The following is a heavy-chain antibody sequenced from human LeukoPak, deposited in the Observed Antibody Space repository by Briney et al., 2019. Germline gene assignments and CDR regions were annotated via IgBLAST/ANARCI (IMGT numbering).Heavy chain of an antibody. Sequence: GGSLRLSCAASGFTFSSYAMSWIRQAPGKGLEWVSYISSSGTTIYYADCVKGRFTISRDNGKSSLYLQMNSLRAEDTAVYYCARETTRRGAFDIWGQGIMVTVSS. CDR3: ARETTRRGAFDI. J-gene: IGHJ3*02. V-gene: IGHV3-11*01. CDR2: ISSSGTTI. CDR1: GFTFSSYA. D-gene: IGHD4-11*01.